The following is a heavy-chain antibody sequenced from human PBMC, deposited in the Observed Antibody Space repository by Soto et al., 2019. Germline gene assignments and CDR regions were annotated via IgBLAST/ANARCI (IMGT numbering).Heavy chain of an antibody. CDR3: ARGGSSSGWRSRDY. V-gene: IGHV3-72*01. Sequence: PGGSLRLSCAASGFSVSDHYMDWVRQAPGKGLEWVGRTRNKANSYTTEFAASLRDRFTISRDDSKNSVFLQMNSLKTEDTAVYYCARGGSSSGWRSRDYWGQGAQVTVSS. CDR2: TRNKANSYTT. D-gene: IGHD6-19*01. CDR1: GFSVSDHY. J-gene: IGHJ4*02.